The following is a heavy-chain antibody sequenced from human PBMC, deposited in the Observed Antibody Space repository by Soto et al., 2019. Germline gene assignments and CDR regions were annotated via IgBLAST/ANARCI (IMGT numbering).Heavy chain of an antibody. V-gene: IGHV4-39*01. CDR2: MFYSGLT. CDR3: APLTVSLSGPYGIHV. D-gene: IGHD2-15*01. Sequence: ETLSLNCSVSGYSVSSSDYYWAWIRQPQGKGLEWIGSMFYSGLTYYSPSLKSRITPSVDTSKNHFSVRLNSVTAADTAVYYCAPLTVSLSGPYGIHVWGQGTTVTVSS. J-gene: IGHJ6*02. CDR1: GYSVSSSDYY.